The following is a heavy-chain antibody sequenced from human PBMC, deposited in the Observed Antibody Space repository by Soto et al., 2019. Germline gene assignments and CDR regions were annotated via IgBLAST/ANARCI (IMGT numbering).Heavy chain of an antibody. V-gene: IGHV4-39*01. CDR3: ARMWVATIDY. CDR1: GGSISSSSYY. CDR2: IYYSGST. J-gene: IGHJ4*02. Sequence: QLQLQESGPGLVKPSETLSLTCTVSGGSISSSSYYWGWIRQPPGKGLEWIGSIYYSGSTYYNPSLKGRVTISVDTSKNQFSLKLSSVTAADTAVYYCARMWVATIDYWGQGTLVTVSS. D-gene: IGHD5-12*01.